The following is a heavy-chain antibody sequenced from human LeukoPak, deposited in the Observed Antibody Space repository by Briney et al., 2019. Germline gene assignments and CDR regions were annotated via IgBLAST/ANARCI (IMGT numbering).Heavy chain of an antibody. J-gene: IGHJ4*02. CDR3: AARITMVRGVILNY. V-gene: IGHV3-23*01. D-gene: IGHD3-10*01. CDR2: ISGSGGST. Sequence: GGSLRLSCAASGFTFSSYAMSWVRQAPGKGLEWVSAISGSGGSTYYADSVKGRFTISRDNSKNTLYLQTNSLRAEDTAVYYCAARITMVRGVILNYWGQGTLVTVSS. CDR1: GFTFSSYA.